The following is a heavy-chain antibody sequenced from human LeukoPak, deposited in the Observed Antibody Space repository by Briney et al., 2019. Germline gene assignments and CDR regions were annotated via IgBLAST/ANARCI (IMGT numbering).Heavy chain of an antibody. CDR1: GGSITNYY. CDR3: ARRGFFDN. CDR2: IYSNENT. J-gene: IGHJ4*02. D-gene: IGHD3-10*01. Sequence: SETLPLTCTVSGGSITNYYWSWIRQPPGKGLEWIGYIYSNENTNYNPSLRSRVTISADTSKSQFSLKLNSVTAADTAVYYCARRGFFDNWGQGALVTVSS. V-gene: IGHV4-59*01.